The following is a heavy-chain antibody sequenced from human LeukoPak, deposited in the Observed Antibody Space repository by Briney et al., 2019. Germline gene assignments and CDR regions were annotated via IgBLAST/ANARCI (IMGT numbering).Heavy chain of an antibody. CDR2: FDPEDGET. CDR3: ATDRLLD. D-gene: IGHD2-15*01. CDR1: GYTFTGYY. J-gene: IGHJ4*02. Sequence: ASVKVSCKASGYTFTGYYMHWVRQAPGQGLEWMGGFDPEDGETIYAQKFQGRVTMTEDTSTDTAYMELSSLRSEDTAVYYCATDRLLDWGQGTLVTVSS. V-gene: IGHV1-24*01.